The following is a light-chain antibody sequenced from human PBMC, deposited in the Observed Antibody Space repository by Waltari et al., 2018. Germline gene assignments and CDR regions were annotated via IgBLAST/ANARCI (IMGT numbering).Light chain of an antibody. CDR2: DSD. J-gene: IGLJ2*01. Sequence: QSVLTQPPSVSAAPGQKVTISCSGSSSSIANNYVSWYQQLPGAAPKLLIFDSDKRSSGIPDRFSGSKSGTSATLVITVLQTGDEADYYCGAWDNSLSGGVFGGGTKLTVL. CDR3: GAWDNSLSGGV. V-gene: IGLV1-51*01. CDR1: SSSIANNY.